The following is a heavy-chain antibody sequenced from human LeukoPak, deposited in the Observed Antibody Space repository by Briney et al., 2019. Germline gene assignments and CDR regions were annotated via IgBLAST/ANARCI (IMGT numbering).Heavy chain of an antibody. CDR1: GFTFSSYA. CDR2: ISYDGSNK. CDR3: ARDGDYYDSSGYSY. D-gene: IGHD3-22*01. Sequence: GGSLRLSCAASGFTFSSYAMHWVRQAPGKGLEGVAVISYDGSNKYYADSVKGRFTISRDNSKNTLYLQMNSLRAEDTAVYYCARDGDYYDSSGYSYWGQGTLVTVSS. V-gene: IGHV3-30-3*01. J-gene: IGHJ4*02.